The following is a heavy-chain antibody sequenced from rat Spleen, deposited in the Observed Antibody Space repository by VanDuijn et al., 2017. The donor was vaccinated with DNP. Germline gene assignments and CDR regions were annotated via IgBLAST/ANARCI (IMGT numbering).Heavy chain of an antibody. V-gene: IGHV5-17*01. CDR2: ISYDGSRT. J-gene: IGHJ3*01. CDR3: SRSGDYFHDNWFAY. D-gene: IGHD1-12*03. Sequence: EVQLVESGGGLVQPGRSLKVSCAASGFTFSDYAMAWVRQAPKKGLEWVATISYDGSRTYYRDSVKGRFTISRDNAKTTLYLQMDSLRSEDTAAYYCSRSGDYFHDNWFAYWGQGTLVTVSS. CDR1: GFTFSDYA.